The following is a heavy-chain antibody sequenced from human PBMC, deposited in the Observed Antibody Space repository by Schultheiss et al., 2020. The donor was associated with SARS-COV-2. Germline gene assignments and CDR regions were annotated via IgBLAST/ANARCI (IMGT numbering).Heavy chain of an antibody. V-gene: IGHV4-39*07. J-gene: IGHJ5*02. Sequence: SETLSLTCTVSGGSISSSSYYWGWIRQPPGKGLEWIGNINYRGSTYYNPSLKSRVTMSVDTSKNQFSLKLSSVTAADTAVYYCARASVFLSFDPWGQGVLVTVSS. CDR2: INYRGST. CDR3: ARASVFLSFDP. D-gene: IGHD3-16*02. CDR1: GGSISSSSYY.